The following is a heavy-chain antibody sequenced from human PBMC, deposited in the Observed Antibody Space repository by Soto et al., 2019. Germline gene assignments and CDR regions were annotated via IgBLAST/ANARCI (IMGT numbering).Heavy chain of an antibody. CDR1: GFTFGDYA. J-gene: IGHJ5*02. Sequence: GGSLRLSCTASGFTFGDYAMSWFRQAPGKGLEWVGFIRSKAYGGTTEYAASVKGRFTISRDDSKSIAYLQMNSLKTEDTAVYYCTRDPIGSSSINWFDPWGQGTPVTVSS. CDR3: TRDPIGSSSINWFDP. V-gene: IGHV3-49*03. D-gene: IGHD6-6*01. CDR2: IRSKAYGGTT.